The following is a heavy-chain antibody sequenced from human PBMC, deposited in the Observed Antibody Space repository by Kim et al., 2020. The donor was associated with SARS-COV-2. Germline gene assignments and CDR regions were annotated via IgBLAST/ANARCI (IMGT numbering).Heavy chain of an antibody. CDR2: ISGSGGST. Sequence: GGSLRLSCAASGFTFSSYAMSWVRQAPGKGLEWVSAISGSGGSTYYADSVKGRFTISRDNSKNTLYLQMNSLRAEDTAVYYCAKDPQGSRIVATVGETFDYWGQGTLVTVSS. J-gene: IGHJ4*02. CDR1: GFTFSSYA. D-gene: IGHD5-12*01. V-gene: IGHV3-23*01. CDR3: AKDPQGSRIVATVGETFDY.